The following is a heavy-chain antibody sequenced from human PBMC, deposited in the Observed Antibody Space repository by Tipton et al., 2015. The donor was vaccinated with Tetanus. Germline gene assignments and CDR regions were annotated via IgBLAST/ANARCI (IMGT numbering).Heavy chain of an antibody. CDR3: AKEALGVLNL. Sequence: VQLVQSGGGLVQPGGSLRLSCAASGFIFSGYWMGWVRQAPGKGLEWAANIKEDESEHQYVDSVKGRFTISRDNSKNTLSLQLNSLRADDTAIYYCAKEALGVLNLWGNGTTVIVSS. CDR1: GFIFSGYW. CDR2: IKEDESEH. J-gene: IGHJ6*04. V-gene: IGHV3-7*03. D-gene: IGHD1-14*01.